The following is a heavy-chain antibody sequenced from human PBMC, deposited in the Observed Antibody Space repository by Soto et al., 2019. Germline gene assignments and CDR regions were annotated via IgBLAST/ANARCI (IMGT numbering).Heavy chain of an antibody. CDR1: GFTFSSYW. D-gene: IGHD7-27*01. CDR3: ARTKANWGYYYYMDV. J-gene: IGHJ6*03. Sequence: GESLKISCAASGFTFSSYWMHWVRQAPGKGLVWVSRINSDGSSTSYADSVKGRFTISRDNAKNTLYLQMNSLRAEDTAVYYCARTKANWGYYYYMDVWGKGTTVTVSS. V-gene: IGHV3-74*01. CDR2: INSDGSST.